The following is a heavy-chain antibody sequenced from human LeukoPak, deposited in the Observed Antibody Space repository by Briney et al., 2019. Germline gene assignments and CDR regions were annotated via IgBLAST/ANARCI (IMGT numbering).Heavy chain of an antibody. CDR2: IYYSGST. J-gene: IGHJ4*02. V-gene: IGHV4-31*03. CDR3: ARVRGYCSSTTCCYDY. CDR1: GGSISSVGYY. D-gene: IGHD2-2*01. Sequence: SSQTLSLTCTVSGGSISSVGYYWIWIRQHPGKGLEWIGYIYYSGSTYYNPSLKSRVTISVDTSKNQFSLRLRSVPAADPAVYYCARVRGYCSSTTCCYDYWGQGTLVTVSS.